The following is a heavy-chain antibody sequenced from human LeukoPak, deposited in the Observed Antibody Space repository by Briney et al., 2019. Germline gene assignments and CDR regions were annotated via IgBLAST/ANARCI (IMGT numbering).Heavy chain of an antibody. CDR2: INPNSSGT. CDR1: GYTFTGYY. D-gene: IGHD2-15*01. CDR3: ARGRYCSDGNCYHNWFDP. J-gene: IGHJ5*02. Sequence: ASVKVSCKASGYTFTGYYMHWVRQAPGQGPEWMGWINPNSSGTDYAQKFQGRVTMTRDTSINTAYMEVISLRPDDTAVYYCARGRYCSDGNCYHNWFDPWGQGTLVIVSS. V-gene: IGHV1-2*02.